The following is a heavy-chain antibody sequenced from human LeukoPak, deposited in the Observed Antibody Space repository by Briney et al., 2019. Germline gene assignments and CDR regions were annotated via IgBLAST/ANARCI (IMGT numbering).Heavy chain of an antibody. V-gene: IGHV3-30*02. Sequence: GGSLRLSCAASGFTFSSYGMHWVRQAPGKGLEWVAFIRYDGSNKYYADSVKGRFTISRDNSKNTLYLQMNSLRAEDTAVYYCAKDPTYSSSLHPAGWGQGTLVTVSS. CDR3: AKDPTYSSSLHPAG. J-gene: IGHJ4*02. CDR1: GFTFSSYG. D-gene: IGHD6-6*01. CDR2: IRYDGSNK.